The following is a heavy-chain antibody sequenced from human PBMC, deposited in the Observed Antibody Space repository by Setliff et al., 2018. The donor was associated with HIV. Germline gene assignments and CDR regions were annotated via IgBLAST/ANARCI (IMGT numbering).Heavy chain of an antibody. J-gene: IGHJ6*03. Sequence: SETLSLTCTVSGDSITTSYYYWGWIRQPPGKGLEWIGTTYYSGGTYYSSSLKSRANISVDTANSLFSLRLTSVTVADTATYYCARRVYDFWSGLVGYSYYMDVWGKGTTVTVSS. V-gene: IGHV4-39*02. D-gene: IGHD3-3*01. CDR3: ARRVYDFWSGLVGYSYYMDV. CDR2: TYYSGGT. CDR1: GDSITTSYYY.